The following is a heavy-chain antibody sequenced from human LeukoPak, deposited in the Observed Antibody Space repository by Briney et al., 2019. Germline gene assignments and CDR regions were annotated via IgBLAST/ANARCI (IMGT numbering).Heavy chain of an antibody. Sequence: GGSLRLSCAASGFTFSDYYMSWIRQAPGKGLEWVSYISSSSSYTNYADSVKGRFTISRDNAKNSLYLQMNSLRAEDTAAYYCARGDYDDSSDIDYWGQGTLVTVSS. CDR1: GFTFSDYY. CDR2: ISSSSSYT. J-gene: IGHJ4*02. CDR3: ARGDYDDSSDIDY. V-gene: IGHV3-11*06. D-gene: IGHD3-22*01.